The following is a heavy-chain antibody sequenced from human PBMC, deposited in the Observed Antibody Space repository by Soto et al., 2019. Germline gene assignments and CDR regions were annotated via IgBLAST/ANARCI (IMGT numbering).Heavy chain of an antibody. CDR1: GFSLSTSGVS. J-gene: IGHJ4*02. CDR2: IYWDDDK. D-gene: IGHD4-17*01. Sequence: QITLKESGPTLVKPTQTLTLTCTFSGFSLSTSGVSVGWVRQPPGRALEWLALIYWDDDKHYSPSLKSRPTIXKXXSNNHVVLTMTNMDPVDTATYYCAHRTGYGALFAYWGQGTLVTVSS. CDR3: AHRTGYGALFAY. V-gene: IGHV2-5*02.